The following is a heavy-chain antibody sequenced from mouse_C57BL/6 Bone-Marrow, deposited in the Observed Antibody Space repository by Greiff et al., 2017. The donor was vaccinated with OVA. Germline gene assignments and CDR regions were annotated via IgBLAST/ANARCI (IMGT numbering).Heavy chain of an antibody. Sequence: EVKLQQSGPELVRPGASVKLSCTASGFNIKDDYMHWVKQRPEQGLEWIGWIDPENGDTDYASKFQGKATLTADTSSNTAYLQLSSLTSEDTAVYCCTTVYGSSPFAYWGQGTLVTVSA. CDR1: GFNIKDDY. CDR2: IDPENGDT. V-gene: IGHV14-4*01. CDR3: TTVYGSSPFAY. J-gene: IGHJ3*01. D-gene: IGHD1-1*01.